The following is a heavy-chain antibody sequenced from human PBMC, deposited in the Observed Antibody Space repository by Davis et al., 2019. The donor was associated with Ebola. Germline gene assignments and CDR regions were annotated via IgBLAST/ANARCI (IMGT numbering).Heavy chain of an antibody. CDR1: GGSISSYY. Sequence: SETLSLTCTVSGGSISSYYWSWIRQPPGQGLEWIGYIYYSGTTNYNPSLKSRVTISVDTSKNQFSLKLSSVTAADTAVYYCARYSGSYYVFDYWGQGTLVTVSS. D-gene: IGHD1-26*01. J-gene: IGHJ4*02. V-gene: IGHV4-59*01. CDR2: IYYSGTT. CDR3: ARYSGSYYVFDY.